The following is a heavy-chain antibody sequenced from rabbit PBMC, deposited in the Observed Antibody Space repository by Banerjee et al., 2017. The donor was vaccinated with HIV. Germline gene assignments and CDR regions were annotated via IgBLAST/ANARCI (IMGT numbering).Heavy chain of an antibody. CDR3: ARGWITMTMNL. D-gene: IGHD2-1*01. J-gene: IGHJ4*01. CDR1: GIDFSRYYY. V-gene: IGHV1S45*01. CDR2: INSNTGNT. Sequence: QEQLEESGGDLVKPEGTLTLTCKAPGIDFSRYYYMCWVRQAPGKGLEWIACINSNTGNTVYASWAKGPFTISKTSSTTVTLQMTSLTAADTATYFCARGWITMTMNLWGPGTLVTVS.